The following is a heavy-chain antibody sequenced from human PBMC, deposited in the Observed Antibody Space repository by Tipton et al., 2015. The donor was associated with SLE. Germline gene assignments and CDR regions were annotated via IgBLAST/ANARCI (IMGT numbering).Heavy chain of an antibody. CDR2: IWSDGSKK. V-gene: IGHV3-33*01. CDR1: GFTFSNHS. Sequence: SLRLSCAASGFTFSNHSMHWVRQAPGKGLEWVAVIWSDGSKKYYGDSVKGRFTISRDNSKNTVYLQMNSLRAEDTAVYFCARVWQWLEFRDWGQGTLVTVSS. D-gene: IGHD6-19*01. CDR3: ARVWQWLEFRD. J-gene: IGHJ1*01.